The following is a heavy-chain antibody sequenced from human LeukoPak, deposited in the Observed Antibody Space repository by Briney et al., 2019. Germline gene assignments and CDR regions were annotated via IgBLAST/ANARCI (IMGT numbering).Heavy chain of an antibody. D-gene: IGHD1-1*01. V-gene: IGHV3-7*04. CDR3: ARIQLNAFDI. Sequence: GGSLRLSCAVSGFTFSKYWMSWVRQAPGKGLEWVANIKEDGSEKYYVDFMRGRFTISRDNAKDSLYLQMNSLRADDTAVYYCARIQLNAFDIWGQGTMVTVSS. CDR1: GFTFSKYW. CDR2: IKEDGSEK. J-gene: IGHJ3*02.